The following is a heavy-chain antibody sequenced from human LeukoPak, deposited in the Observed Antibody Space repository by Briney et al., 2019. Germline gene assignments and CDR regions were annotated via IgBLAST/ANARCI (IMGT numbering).Heavy chain of an antibody. Sequence: GGSLRLSCAASGFTVSSNYMSWVRQAPGKGVEWVSVIYSGGSTYYADSVKGRFTISRDNSKNTLYLQMNSLRAEDTAVYYCARLAYYYDSSGTSDFDYWGQGTLVTVSS. V-gene: IGHV3-53*01. J-gene: IGHJ4*02. CDR3: ARLAYYYDSSGTSDFDY. CDR1: GFTVSSNY. CDR2: IYSGGST. D-gene: IGHD3-22*01.